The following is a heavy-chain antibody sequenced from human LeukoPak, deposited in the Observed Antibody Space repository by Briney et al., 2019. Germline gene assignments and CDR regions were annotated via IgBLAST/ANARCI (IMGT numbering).Heavy chain of an antibody. J-gene: IGHJ4*02. V-gene: IGHV3-23*01. CDR3: ARDRWYSSSSFDY. CDR2: VSGNDGGST. D-gene: IGHD6-6*01. Sequence: GSLRLSCVASGFTFSDYAMSWVRQAPEKALEWVSAVSGNDGGSTYYADSVKGRFTISRDSSKNTVYLQLNSLRAEDAAVYYCARDRWYSSSSFDYWGQGTLVTVSS. CDR1: GFTFSDYA.